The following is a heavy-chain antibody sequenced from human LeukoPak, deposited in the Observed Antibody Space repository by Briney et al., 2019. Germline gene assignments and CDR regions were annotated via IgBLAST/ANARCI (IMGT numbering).Heavy chain of an antibody. CDR2: IKQDGSEK. CDR1: GFTFSSYW. CDR3: ARGGVGAWRVPFDY. J-gene: IGHJ4*02. Sequence: GGSLRLSCAASGFTFSSYWMSWVRQAPGKGLEWVANIKQDGSEKYYVDSVKGRFTMSRDNAKKSLYLQMNSLRDEDTAVYYCARGGVGAWRVPFDYWGQGTLVTVSS. V-gene: IGHV3-7*01. D-gene: IGHD1-26*01.